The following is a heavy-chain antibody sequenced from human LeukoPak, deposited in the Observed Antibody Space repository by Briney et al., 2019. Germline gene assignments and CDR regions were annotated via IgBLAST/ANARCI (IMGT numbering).Heavy chain of an antibody. CDR1: GFTFSSSA. CDR2: IRSKADGGTA. V-gene: IGHV3-15*01. J-gene: IGHJ4*02. Sequence: GGSLRLSCAASGFTFSSSAMSWVRQAPGKGLEWVGRIRSKADGGTADYAAPVKGRFIISRDDSRNTVYLQMNSLRTEDTAVYYCSTWTDLYDYWGQGTLVTVSS. D-gene: IGHD3/OR15-3a*01. CDR3: STWTDLYDY.